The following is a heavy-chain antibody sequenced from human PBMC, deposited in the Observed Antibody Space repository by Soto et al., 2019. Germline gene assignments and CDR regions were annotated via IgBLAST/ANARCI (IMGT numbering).Heavy chain of an antibody. V-gene: IGHV3-23*01. CDR3: VKKEAQDPLYYYGMDV. Sequence: VSMRLSCAAAGLICISHGMTWVRKATGKGLEWVSAMSGSGGSSYYADSVKGRFTISRDNSKNTLYLQMNSLKAEDTAIYYCVKKEAQDPLYYYGMDVWGQGTTVTVSS. J-gene: IGHJ6*02. CDR1: GLICISHG. CDR2: MSGSGGSS.